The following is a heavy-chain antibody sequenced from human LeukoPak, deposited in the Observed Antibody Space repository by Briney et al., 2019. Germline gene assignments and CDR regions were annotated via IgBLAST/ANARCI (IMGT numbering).Heavy chain of an antibody. D-gene: IGHD3-3*01. Sequence: GGSLRLSCAASGFTFSSYWMSWVRQAPGKGLEWVANIKQDGSEKYYVDSVKGRFTISRDNAKNSLYLQMNSLRAEDTAVYYCAKGGGAHYDFWSGYGDEWGQGTLVTVSS. J-gene: IGHJ4*02. CDR1: GFTFSSYW. CDR3: AKGGGAHYDFWSGYGDE. CDR2: IKQDGSEK. V-gene: IGHV3-7*01.